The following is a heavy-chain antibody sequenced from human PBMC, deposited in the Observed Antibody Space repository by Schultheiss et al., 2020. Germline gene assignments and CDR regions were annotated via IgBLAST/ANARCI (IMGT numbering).Heavy chain of an antibody. J-gene: IGHJ5*02. CDR3: AREQGSYWSNWFDP. D-gene: IGHD3-10*01. CDR1: GFTFSSYG. Sequence: GGSLRLSCAASGFTFSSYGMHWVRQAPGKGLEWVAVIWYDGSNKYYADSVMGRFTISRDNAKNSLYLQMNSLRAEDTAVYYCAREQGSYWSNWFDPWGQGTLVTVSS. V-gene: IGHV3-33*08. CDR2: IWYDGSNK.